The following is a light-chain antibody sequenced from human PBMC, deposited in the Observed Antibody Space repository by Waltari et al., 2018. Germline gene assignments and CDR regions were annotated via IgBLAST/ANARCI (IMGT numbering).Light chain of an antibody. J-gene: IGKJ1*01. CDR3: QQRSIWPWT. CDR2: AAS. CDR1: QSVGRS. V-gene: IGKV3-11*01. Sequence: EIVFTQSPATLSLSPGESATLSCRASQSVGRSLAWYQQKPGQAHRLVLYAASNRATGIPDRFSGSNSGTDFSLTISSLEAEDFAVYYCQQRSIWPWTFGLGTKVEVK.